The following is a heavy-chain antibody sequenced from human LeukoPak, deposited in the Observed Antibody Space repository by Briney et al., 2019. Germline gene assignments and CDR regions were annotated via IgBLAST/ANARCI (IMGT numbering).Heavy chain of an antibody. V-gene: IGHV4-59*01. CDR2: NYWSGST. J-gene: IGHJ6*03. Sequence: SESLSLACTVYGSSISSYYWGSIRQPPGGGLGWNGYNYWSGSTNTNPSLKSHVTISVDTTKNQFSLKLSSVTAADTAVYYCARAPHLDSSGFMDVWGKGTTVTISS. CDR3: ARAPHLDSSGFMDV. D-gene: IGHD6-19*01. CDR1: GSSISSYY.